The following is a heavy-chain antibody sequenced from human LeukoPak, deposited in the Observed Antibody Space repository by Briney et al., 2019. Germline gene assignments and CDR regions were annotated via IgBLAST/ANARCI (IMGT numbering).Heavy chain of an antibody. J-gene: IGHJ6*02. V-gene: IGHV3-7*01. CDR3: ARDYFGSGRHYYGLDV. Sequence: GGSLRLSCAVSGFAFTNYWMSWVRQAPGEGPEWVAKINQGGSEKDYVDSVKGRFTISRDNAKSSVFLQMDNLRVEDTAVYFCARDYFGSGRHYYGLDVWGQGTTVIVSS. CDR1: GFAFTNYW. CDR2: INQGGSEK. D-gene: IGHD3-10*01.